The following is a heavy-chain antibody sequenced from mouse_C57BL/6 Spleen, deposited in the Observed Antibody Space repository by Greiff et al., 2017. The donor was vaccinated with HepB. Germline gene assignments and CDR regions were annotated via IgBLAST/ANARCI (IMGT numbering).Heavy chain of an antibody. V-gene: IGHV7-3*01. CDR3: ARPTGYAMDY. D-gene: IGHD1-1*01. Sequence: EVKLMESGGGLVQPGGSLSLSCAASGFTFTDYYMSWVRQPPGKALEWLGFIRNKANGYTTEYSASVKGRFTISRDNSQSILYLQMNALRAEDSATYYCARPTGYAMDYWGQGTSVTVSS. CDR1: GFTFTDYY. J-gene: IGHJ4*01. CDR2: IRNKANGYTT.